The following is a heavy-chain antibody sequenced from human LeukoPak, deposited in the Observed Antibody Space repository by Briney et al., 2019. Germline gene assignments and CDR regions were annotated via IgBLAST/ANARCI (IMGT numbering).Heavy chain of an antibody. J-gene: IGHJ6*03. D-gene: IGHD3-9*01. CDR2: IGTAGDT. CDR1: GFTFSSYD. CDR3: AAVNYDILTNYYNRYYYYYMDV. V-gene: IGHV3-13*01. Sequence: GGSLRLSCAASGFTFSSYDMHWVRQATGKGLEWVSAIGTAGDTYYPGSVEGRFTISRENAKNSLYLQMNSLRAEDTAVYYCAAVNYDILTNYYNRYYYYYMDVWGKGTTVTIPS.